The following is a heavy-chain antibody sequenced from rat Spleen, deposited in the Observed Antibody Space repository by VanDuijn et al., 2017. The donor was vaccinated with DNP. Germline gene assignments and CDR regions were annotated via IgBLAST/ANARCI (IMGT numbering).Heavy chain of an antibody. J-gene: IGHJ3*01. D-gene: IGHD1-11*01. V-gene: IGHV5-20*01. CDR2: IIFDGSTT. Sequence: EVLLVESDGGLVQPGRSLKLSCAVSGFTFSDYYMAWVRQAPAKGLEWVATIIFDGSTTYYRDSVKGRFTISRDNAKSTLYLQMDSLRSEDTATYYCTTASYGFVYWGQGTLVTVSS. CDR3: TTASYGFVY. CDR1: GFTFSDYY.